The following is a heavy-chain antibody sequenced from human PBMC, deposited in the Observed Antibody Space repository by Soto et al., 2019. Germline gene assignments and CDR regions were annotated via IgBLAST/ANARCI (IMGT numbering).Heavy chain of an antibody. CDR1: GFTLNTYG. J-gene: IGHJ6*03. V-gene: IGHV3-33*07. D-gene: IGHD5-18*01. Sequence: GGSLRLSCAAAGFTLNTYGMYWVRQAPGKGLEWVAVSWYDGTNKDYADSGKGRFSISRDNSRSTLYLQMHSLRAEDTAVYYCPRAYPLWSPYFYYYMDVWRQGTKVTV. CDR3: PRAYPLWSPYFYYYMDV. CDR2: SWYDGTNK.